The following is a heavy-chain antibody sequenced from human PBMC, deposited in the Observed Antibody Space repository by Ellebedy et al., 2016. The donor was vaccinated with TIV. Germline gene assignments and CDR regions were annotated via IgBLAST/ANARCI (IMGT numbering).Heavy chain of an antibody. CDR2: IYQSGST. D-gene: IGHD6-13*01. CDR1: GGSISSSSHY. V-gene: IGHV4-39*07. J-gene: IGHJ4*02. CDR3: ARAPAGTQQSPLDY. Sequence: MPGGSLRLSCTVSGGSISSSSHYWGWIRQTPGKGLEWIGEIYQSGSTNYNPSLKSRVTISVDKSKNQFSLKLTSVTAADTAVYYCARAPAGTQQSPLDYWGQGTLVTVSS.